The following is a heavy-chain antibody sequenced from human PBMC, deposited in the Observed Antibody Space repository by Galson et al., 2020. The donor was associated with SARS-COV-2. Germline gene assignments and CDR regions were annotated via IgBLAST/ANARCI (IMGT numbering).Heavy chain of an antibody. J-gene: IGHJ5*02. Sequence: GGSLRLSCAPSGFTLSTYGMHWVRQAPGKGLEWVGLIRYDGSKQEYADSVKGRFTISRDTSKNTLFLQMNSLRGEDTGVYHCAREDYNKRLDPWGQGTLVTVSS. CDR3: AREDYNKRLDP. CDR2: IRYDGSKQ. D-gene: IGHD3-22*01. V-gene: IGHV3-33*01. CDR1: GFTLSTYG.